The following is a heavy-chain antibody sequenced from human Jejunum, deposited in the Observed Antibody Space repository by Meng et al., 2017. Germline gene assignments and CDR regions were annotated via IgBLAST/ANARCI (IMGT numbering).Heavy chain of an antibody. CDR3: ARGGGGLAY. D-gene: IGHD3-16*01. J-gene: IGHJ4*02. Sequence: QVQLVQSGAEVKEPGASVKVSCKASGYTFTDYYMHWVRQAPGQGLEWMGWIKPDSGATNYAPKFQGRVTMTRDTSITTAYMELYRLTSDDSAVYYCARGGGGLAYWGQGPLVTVSS. CDR2: IKPDSGAT. CDR1: GYTFTDYY. V-gene: IGHV1-2*02.